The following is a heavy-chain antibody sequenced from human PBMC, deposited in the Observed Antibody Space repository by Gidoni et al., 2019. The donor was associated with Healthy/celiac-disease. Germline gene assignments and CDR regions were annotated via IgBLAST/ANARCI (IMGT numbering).Heavy chain of an antibody. V-gene: IGHV3-9*01. J-gene: IGHJ4*02. CDR1: GFTFDDYA. D-gene: IGHD1-26*01. Sequence: EVQLVESGGGLVQPGRSLRLSCAASGFTFDDYAMHWVRQDPGKGLEWVSGISWNSGSIGYADSVKGRFTISRDNAKNSLYLQMNSLRAEDTALYYCAKANKRIVGAIDYWGQGTLVTVSS. CDR2: ISWNSGSI. CDR3: AKANKRIVGAIDY.